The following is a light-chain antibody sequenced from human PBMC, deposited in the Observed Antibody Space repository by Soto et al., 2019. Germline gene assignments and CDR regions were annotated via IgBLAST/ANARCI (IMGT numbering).Light chain of an antibody. CDR1: QSVSSW. CDR3: QQHRSYPVT. J-gene: IGKJ5*01. Sequence: IQMTQSPSTLSASVGDRVIITCRASQSVSSWLAWYQHKPGKAPKLLIYKASRLASGAPSRFSGSGSGTEFTLTISSLQPDDFATYYCQQHRSYPVTFGQGTRLEIK. CDR2: KAS. V-gene: IGKV1-5*03.